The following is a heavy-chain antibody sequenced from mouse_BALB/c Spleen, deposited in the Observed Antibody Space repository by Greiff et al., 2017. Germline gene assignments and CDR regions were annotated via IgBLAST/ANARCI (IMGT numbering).Heavy chain of an antibody. Sequence: EVMLVESGAGLVQPGGSMKLSCVASGFTFSNYWMNWVRQSPEKGLEWVAEIRLKSNNYENHHAETVKGRFTISRDDSKSSVYLQMNNSRAEDTGVYYCARCYDSSGDYWGQGTTLTVSS. J-gene: IGHJ2*01. V-gene: IGHV6-6*02. D-gene: IGHD1-1*01. CDR1: GFTFSNYW. CDR2: IRLKSNNYEN. CDR3: ARCYDSSGDY.